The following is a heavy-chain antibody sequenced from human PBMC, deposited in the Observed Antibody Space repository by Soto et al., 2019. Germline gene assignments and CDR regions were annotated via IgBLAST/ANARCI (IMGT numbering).Heavy chain of an antibody. CDR2: FDPEDGET. V-gene: IGHV1-24*01. Sequence: ASVKVSCKVSGYTLTELSMHWVRQAPGKGLECMGGFDPEDGETIYAQKFQGRVTMTEDTSTDTAYMELSSLRSEDTAVSYCAAAGYCSGGSCYTPLYYFDYWGQGTLVTVSS. D-gene: IGHD2-15*01. CDR3: AAAGYCSGGSCYTPLYYFDY. CDR1: GYTLTELS. J-gene: IGHJ4*02.